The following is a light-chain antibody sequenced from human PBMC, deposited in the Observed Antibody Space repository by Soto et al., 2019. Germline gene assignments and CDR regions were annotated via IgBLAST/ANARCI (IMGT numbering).Light chain of an antibody. J-gene: IGLJ1*01. V-gene: IGLV2-14*01. CDR2: DVS. CDR1: SSDVGGYNY. Sequence: QSALTQPASVSGSPGQSITISCTGTSSDVGGYNYVSWYQQHPSKAPKLMIYDVSNRPSGVSNRFSGSKSGNTASLTISGLQAEDEADYYCSSYTSSTPYVFGTGTKVT. CDR3: SSYTSSTPYV.